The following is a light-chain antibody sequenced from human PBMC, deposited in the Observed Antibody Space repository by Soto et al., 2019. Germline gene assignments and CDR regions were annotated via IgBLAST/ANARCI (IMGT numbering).Light chain of an antibody. CDR2: GAS. V-gene: IGKV1-39*01. CDR1: QIISSF. CDR3: QQSYSTPYT. Sequence: DIQMTQSPSSLSASVGDRVTITCRASQIISSFLNWYQQEPGKAPKLLIYGASSLQRGVPSRFSGGGSGTDFTLTIGSLQPEDFASYYFQQSYSTPYTFGQGTELEIK. J-gene: IGKJ2*01.